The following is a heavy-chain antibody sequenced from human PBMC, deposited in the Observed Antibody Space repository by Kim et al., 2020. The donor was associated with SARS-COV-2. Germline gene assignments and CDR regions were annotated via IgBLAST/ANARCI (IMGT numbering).Heavy chain of an antibody. CDR3: VRGRAGAVPSPILGSGPYYEYYAMDG. CDR2: INHSGST. Sequence: SETLSLTCAVYGGSFSGYHWTWIRQPPGKGLEWIGEINHSGSTNCNPSLKSRVTISLDTSKNRFSLKLRSVTAADTAVYYCVRGRAGAVPSPILGSGPYYEYYAMDGWRQGTTVTDSS. J-gene: IGHJ6*02. CDR1: GGSFSGYH. V-gene: IGHV4-34*01. D-gene: IGHD3-3*01.